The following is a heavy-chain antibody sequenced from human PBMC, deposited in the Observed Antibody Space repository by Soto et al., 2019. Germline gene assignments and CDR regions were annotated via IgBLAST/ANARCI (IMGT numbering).Heavy chain of an antibody. Sequence: TGGSLRLSCAASGFSFGDSYRSWIRQTAGKGLEWLSYISGGSSYTKYAESVKGRFTISRDNARRSLFLQVNGLRADDTAIYYCAKTRVADSGYYFDHWGQGTMVTVSS. CDR2: ISGGSSYT. CDR3: AKTRVADSGYYFDH. CDR1: GFSFGDSY. D-gene: IGHD3-10*01. J-gene: IGHJ4*02. V-gene: IGHV3-11*03.